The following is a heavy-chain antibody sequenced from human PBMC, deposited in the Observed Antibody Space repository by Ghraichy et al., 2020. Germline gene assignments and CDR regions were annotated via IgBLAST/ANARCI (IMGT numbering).Heavy chain of an antibody. CDR2: FHTSGST. Sequence: SETLSLTCTVSGASISSDTYYWSWIRQPAGKGLEWIGRFHTSGSTNYNPSLKSRVTISGDTSKNEVSLTLTSVSAADTAVYYCERDSGIAAGYSLDVWGLGTTVTVSS. CDR3: ERDSGIAAGYSLDV. CDR1: GASISSDTYY. V-gene: IGHV4-61*02. J-gene: IGHJ6*02. D-gene: IGHD6-13*01.